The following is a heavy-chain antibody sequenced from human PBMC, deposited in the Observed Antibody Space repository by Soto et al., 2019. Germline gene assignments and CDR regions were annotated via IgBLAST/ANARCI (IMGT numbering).Heavy chain of an antibody. Sequence: QITLKESGPTLVKPTQTLTLTCTFSGFSLSTYGAGVVWIRQPPGKALEWLALIYWDDDKRFSPSMGSRLTVTKDTSKNQVVLKMTNMDPMDTATCYCAHPRPNSWDYFDFWGQGALVTVSS. CDR3: AHPRPNSWDYFDF. V-gene: IGHV2-5*02. J-gene: IGHJ4*02. CDR2: IYWDDDK. CDR1: GFSLSTYGAG. D-gene: IGHD6-13*01.